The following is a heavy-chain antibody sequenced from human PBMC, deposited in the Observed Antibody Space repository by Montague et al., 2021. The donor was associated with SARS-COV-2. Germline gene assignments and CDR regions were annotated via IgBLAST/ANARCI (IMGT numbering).Heavy chain of an antibody. Sequence: SETLSLTCAVHGTSLSGYYWNWTRQPPGKGLEWIGEINHGGSTKYSPSLKSRLTISADTSKNQFSLKLTSVTAADTAVYYCARLRDGVVPSPILGVGPYYSYYYMDVWGRGTTVTVSS. CDR3: ARLRDGVVPSPILGVGPYYSYYYMDV. CDR2: INHGGST. V-gene: IGHV4-34*01. J-gene: IGHJ6*03. D-gene: IGHD3-10*01. CDR1: GTSLSGYY.